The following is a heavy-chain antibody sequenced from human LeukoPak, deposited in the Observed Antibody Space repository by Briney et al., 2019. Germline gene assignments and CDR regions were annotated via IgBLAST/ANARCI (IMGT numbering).Heavy chain of an antibody. V-gene: IGHV1-46*01. CDR1: GYTFTNYD. Sequence: GASVKVSCKASGYTFTNYDINWVRQAPGQGLEWMGIIKPSDGSTSYAQNFQGRVTMTRDTSTSTVYMELSSLRSDDTAVYYCARRWCSSTSCQFDYWGQGTLVTVSS. D-gene: IGHD2-2*01. CDR2: IKPSDGST. J-gene: IGHJ4*02. CDR3: ARRWCSSTSCQFDY.